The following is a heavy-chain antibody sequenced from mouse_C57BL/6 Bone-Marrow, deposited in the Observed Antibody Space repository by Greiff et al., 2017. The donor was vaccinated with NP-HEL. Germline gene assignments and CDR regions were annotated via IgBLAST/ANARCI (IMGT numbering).Heavy chain of an antibody. CDR3: TTDGYDDWFAY. V-gene: IGHV14-4*01. CDR1: GFNIKDDY. Sequence: LVESGAELVRPGASVKLSCTASGFNIKDDYMHWVKQRPEQGLEWIGWIDPENGDTEYASKFQGKATITADTSSNTAYLQLSSLTSEDTAVYYCTTDGYDDWFAYWGQGTLVTVSA. J-gene: IGHJ3*01. D-gene: IGHD2-2*01. CDR2: IDPENGDT.